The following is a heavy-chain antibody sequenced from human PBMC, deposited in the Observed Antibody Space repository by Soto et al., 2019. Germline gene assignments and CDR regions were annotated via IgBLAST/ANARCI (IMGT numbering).Heavy chain of an antibody. CDR3: AISKDTSGAFDF. V-gene: IGHV1-46*01. CDR2: IYPSVGDT. CDR1: GYTFSAYY. J-gene: IGHJ3*01. Sequence: ASVKVSCKASGYTFSAYYAHWVRQAPGQGLEWMGLIYPSVGDTSHAQKFQGRVTLTRDTSTSTVYMELNSLTSEDTAMYYCAISKDTSGAFDFWGQGTMVTVSS. D-gene: IGHD3-22*01.